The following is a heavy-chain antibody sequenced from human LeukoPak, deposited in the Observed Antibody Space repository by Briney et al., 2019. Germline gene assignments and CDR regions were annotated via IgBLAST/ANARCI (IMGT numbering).Heavy chain of an antibody. CDR2: ITNDGSST. D-gene: IGHD1-14*01. V-gene: IGHV3-74*01. CDR1: GFTFSSHW. J-gene: IGHJ4*02. CDR3: VTQQGGNPAY. Sequence: GGSLRLSCAASGFTFSSHWMHWVRQAPGKGLVWVSRITNDGSSTTYADSVKGRFTISRDNAKNMLYLQVNSLRAEDTAVYYCVTQQGGNPAYWGQGTLVTVSS.